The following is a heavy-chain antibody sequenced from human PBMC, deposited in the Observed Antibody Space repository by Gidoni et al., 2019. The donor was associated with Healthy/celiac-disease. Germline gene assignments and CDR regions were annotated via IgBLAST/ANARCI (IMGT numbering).Heavy chain of an antibody. Sequence: QLQLQESGPGLVKPSETLSRTCTVAGGSISSSSYYWGWIRQPPGKGLEWIGSIYCSGSTYYNPSLKSRVTISVDTSKNQFSLKLSSVTAADTAVYYCARHEAGWFDPWGQGTLVTVSS. CDR2: IYCSGST. V-gene: IGHV4-39*01. CDR3: ARHEAGWFDP. CDR1: GGSISSSSYY. J-gene: IGHJ5*02. D-gene: IGHD6-19*01.